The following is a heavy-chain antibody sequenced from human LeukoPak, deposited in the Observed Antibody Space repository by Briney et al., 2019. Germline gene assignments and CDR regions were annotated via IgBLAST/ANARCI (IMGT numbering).Heavy chain of an antibody. D-gene: IGHD5-12*01. CDR1: GFTFSAYY. CDR2: ITMSSSYI. Sequence: GGSLRLSCAASGFTFSAYYMSWIRQAPGKGLEYIAYITMSSSYIHHAASVKGRFTISRDNAQNSLFLQMNSLRAEDTAVYYCARARDSGYDWDSWGQGTLVTVSS. V-gene: IGHV3-11*05. CDR3: ARARDSGYDWDS. J-gene: IGHJ4*02.